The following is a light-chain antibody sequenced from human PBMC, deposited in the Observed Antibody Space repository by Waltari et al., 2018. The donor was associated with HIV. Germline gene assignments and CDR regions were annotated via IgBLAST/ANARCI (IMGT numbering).Light chain of an antibody. V-gene: IGKV1-8*01. Sequence: AIQMTQSPSSFAASTGDRVTITCRARHAIGPSLAWYQQKSEKAPNLLIYGASTLPNGVPSRFSGSGSGTDFTLTISCLQSEDFATYYCQHYYSYPRTFGQGTKVEIK. CDR3: QHYYSYPRT. CDR1: HAIGPS. J-gene: IGKJ1*01. CDR2: GAS.